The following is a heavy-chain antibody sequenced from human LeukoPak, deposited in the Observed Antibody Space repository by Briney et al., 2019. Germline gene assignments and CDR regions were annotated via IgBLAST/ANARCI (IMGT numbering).Heavy chain of an antibody. D-gene: IGHD6-19*01. J-gene: IGHJ4*02. CDR3: ARHEFSVIAVAGLIDY. CDR1: GGSISSCSYY. CDR2: IYYSGST. Sequence: SETLSLTCTVSGGSISSCSYYWGWIRQPPGKGLEWIGSIYYSGSTYYNPSLKSRVTISVDTSKNQFSLKLSSVTAADTAVYYCARHEFSVIAVAGLIDYWGQGTLVTVSS. V-gene: IGHV4-39*01.